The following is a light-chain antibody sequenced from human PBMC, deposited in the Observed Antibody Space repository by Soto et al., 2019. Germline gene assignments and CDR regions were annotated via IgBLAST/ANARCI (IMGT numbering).Light chain of an antibody. J-gene: IGKJ3*01. CDR1: QSLLHSNGFNY. CDR2: LGS. V-gene: IGKV2-28*01. CDR3: MQALQTPLT. Sequence: DIVMTQSPLSLPVTPGEPASISCRSSQSLLHSNGFNYLDWYLQKPGQSPLLLIYLGSNRAYGVPERFSGSGSGTDFTLKISRVEAEDVGVYYCMQALQTPLTFGPGTKVDIK.